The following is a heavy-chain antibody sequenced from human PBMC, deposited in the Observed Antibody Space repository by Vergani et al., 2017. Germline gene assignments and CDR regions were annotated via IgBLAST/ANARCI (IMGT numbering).Heavy chain of an antibody. CDR1: GFTFNQCG. D-gene: IGHD1-14*01. V-gene: IGHV3-33*01. Sequence: QVQLVESGGGVVQPGRSLRLSCAASGFTFNQCGMHWVRQAPGKGLEWVAVTWYDGNNKQYADSVKGRFTISRDNSKSTMYLQMNSLRDEDTGVYYCARELQVLYNRFDPWRQGALVTVSS. J-gene: IGHJ5*02. CDR3: ARELQVLYNRFDP. CDR2: TWYDGNNK.